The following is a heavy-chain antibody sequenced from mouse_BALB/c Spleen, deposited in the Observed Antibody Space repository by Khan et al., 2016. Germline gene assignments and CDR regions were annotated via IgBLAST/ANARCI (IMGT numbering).Heavy chain of an antibody. CDR1: GFTFSTYA. CDR2: INSNGGST. V-gene: IGHV5-6-3*01. CDR3: ARVRQAVDY. D-gene: IGHD2-14*01. J-gene: IGHJ4*01. Sequence: EVELVESGGGLVQPGGSLKLSCAASGFTFSTYAMSWVRQTPDKRLELVATINSNGGSTYYPDNVKGRFTISRDNAKNTLYLQMSSLKSEDTVRYYCARVRQAVDYWGQGTSVTVSS.